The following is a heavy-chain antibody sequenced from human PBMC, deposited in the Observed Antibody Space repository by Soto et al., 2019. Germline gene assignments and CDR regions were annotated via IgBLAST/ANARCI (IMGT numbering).Heavy chain of an antibody. CDR1: GDSIISSDFY. D-gene: IGHD1-7*01. CDR2: IFYLGSS. V-gene: IGHV4-39*01. Sequence: SETLSLTCTVSGDSIISSDFYWGWVRQPPGKGLEWIGSIFYLGSSYYNPSLKSRVTMSVDTSKNQFSLRLRSVTAADTALYFSARTYLELRKNNWFDTWGQGIMVTVSS. J-gene: IGHJ5*02. CDR3: ARTYLELRKNNWFDT.